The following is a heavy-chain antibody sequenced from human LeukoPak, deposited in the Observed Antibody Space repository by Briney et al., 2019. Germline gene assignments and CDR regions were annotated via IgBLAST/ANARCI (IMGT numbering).Heavy chain of an antibody. CDR3: ATIKKASYGSFDY. CDR2: IIPIFGTA. V-gene: IGHV1-69*05. J-gene: IGHJ4*02. Sequence: GASVKVSCKASGGTFSSYAISWVRQAPGQGLEWMGGIIPIFGTANYAQKFQGRVTITTDESTSTAYMELSSLRSEDTAVYYCATIKKASYGSFDYWGQGTLVTVSS. D-gene: IGHD1-26*01. CDR1: GGTFSSYA.